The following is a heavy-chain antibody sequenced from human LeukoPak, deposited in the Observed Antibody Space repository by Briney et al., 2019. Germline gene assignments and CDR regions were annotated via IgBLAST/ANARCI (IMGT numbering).Heavy chain of an antibody. CDR1: GYTFTSYD. Sequence: ASVKVSCKASGYTFTSYDINWVRQATGQGLEWMGWINPSRANTAYAQKFQGRVTMTRNTSISTAYLELSSLRSEDTAVYYCARGGDPERLANFDYWGQGTLVTVSS. CDR2: INPSRANT. J-gene: IGHJ4*02. D-gene: IGHD3-10*01. CDR3: ARGGDPERLANFDY. V-gene: IGHV1-8*01.